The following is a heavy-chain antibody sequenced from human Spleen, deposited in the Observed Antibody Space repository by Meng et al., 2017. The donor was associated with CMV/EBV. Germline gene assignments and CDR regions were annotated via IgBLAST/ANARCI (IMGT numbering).Heavy chain of an antibody. CDR1: GFNFSSFW. D-gene: IGHD4-23*01. CDR2: IKEDGSEN. CDR3: AREKGDYGGYYHYAMDV. J-gene: IGHJ6*02. Sequence: GESLKISCAASGFNFSSFWMSWVRQAPGKGLQWVGNIKEDGSENNYLDSVKGRFTISRDNAKNSVYLHMSSLRAEDTAVYYCAREKGDYGGYYHYAMDVWGQGTTVTVSS. V-gene: IGHV3-7*01.